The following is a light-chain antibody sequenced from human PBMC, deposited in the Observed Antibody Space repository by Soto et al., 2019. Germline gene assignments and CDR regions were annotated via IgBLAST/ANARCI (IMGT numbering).Light chain of an antibody. J-gene: IGKJ4*01. V-gene: IGKV3-11*01. CDR3: XXRSDWPST. CDR1: RSVTGY. Sequence: EIVLTQSPATLSLSPGERATLSCRASRSVTGYLAWYQQKPGQAPRLLIYDASSRATGVPARFSGSGSGTXXXXXXXSLXXEXXXXXXCXXRSDWPSTFGGGTKVEI. CDR2: DAS.